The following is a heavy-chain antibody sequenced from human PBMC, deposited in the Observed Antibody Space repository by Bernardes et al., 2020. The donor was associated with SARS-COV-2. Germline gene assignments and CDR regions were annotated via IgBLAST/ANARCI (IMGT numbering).Heavy chain of an antibody. CDR3: GGGSGWLMVS. V-gene: IGHV3-7*02. D-gene: IGHD6-19*01. CDR2: IKQDGSEK. Sequence: GGTLRLSCSSSLFPFSTYWMNCVRQAPGKGLECVANIKQDGSEKSYVDSVRGRFTISRDNAKNSLYLQMNSLRVEDTAVYYCGGGSGWLMVSWGQGTLVTVSS. J-gene: IGHJ5*02. CDR1: LFPFSTYW.